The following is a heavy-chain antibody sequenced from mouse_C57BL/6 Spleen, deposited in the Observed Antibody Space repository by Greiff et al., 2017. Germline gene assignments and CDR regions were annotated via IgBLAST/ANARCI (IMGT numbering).Heavy chain of an antibody. J-gene: IGHJ4*01. CDR2: INPYNDDT. Sequence: VQLQESGAELVKPGASVKMSCKASGYTFPNYHIEWMKQNHGKSLEWIGNINPYNDDTKYHEKFKGKDTLTVDKSSSTVSLELSRFTSYYSAVYYFYRRTCPYAMDYWGQGTSVTVSS. V-gene: IGHV1-47*01. CDR3: YRRTCPYAMDY. CDR1: GYTFPNYH.